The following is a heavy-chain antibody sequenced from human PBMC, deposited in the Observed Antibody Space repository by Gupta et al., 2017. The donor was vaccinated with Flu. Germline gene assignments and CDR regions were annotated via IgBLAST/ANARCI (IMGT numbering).Heavy chain of an antibody. CDR3: AKRCGSGWYCY. CDR2: IGGSGDNT. D-gene: IGHD6-19*01. J-gene: IGHJ4*02. Sequence: EVQLLESGGGLVQPGGSLRLSCAASGFIFSKYAMGWVRQAPGKGLEWVSAIGGSGDNTYYTDSVKGRFTISRDNSRNTLSLQMNSLRAEDTAVYYCAKRCGSGWYCYWGQGTLVTVSS. CDR1: GFIFSKYA. V-gene: IGHV3-23*01.